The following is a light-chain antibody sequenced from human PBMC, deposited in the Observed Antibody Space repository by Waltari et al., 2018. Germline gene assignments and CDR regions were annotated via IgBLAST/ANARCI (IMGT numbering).Light chain of an antibody. Sequence: SALTQPDSVSGSPGQSITISCTVLSRDIGAYEYVSWYQQHPGKAPKVIIYDVSNRPSGVSHRFSGSKSGSSASLTISGLQAEDEADYYGCSYTSSTAAIFGGGTQLTVL. CDR3: CSYTSSTAAI. J-gene: IGLJ2*01. CDR2: DVS. CDR1: SRDIGAYEY. V-gene: IGLV2-14*03.